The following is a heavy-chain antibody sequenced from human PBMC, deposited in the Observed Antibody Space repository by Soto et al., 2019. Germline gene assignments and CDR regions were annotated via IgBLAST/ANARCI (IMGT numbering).Heavy chain of an antibody. D-gene: IGHD2-21*01. J-gene: IGHJ6*02. CDR3: ARLGWGSYYYYGMDV. CDR1: GGSISSFY. Sequence: PSETLSLTCTVSGGSISSFYWTWIRQSAGKGLEWIGRIYSSGSTNYNPSLKSRVTMSVDTSKNQFSLRLSSVTAADTAVYYCARLGWGSYYYYGMDVWGQGTTVTVSS. V-gene: IGHV4-4*07. CDR2: IYSSGST.